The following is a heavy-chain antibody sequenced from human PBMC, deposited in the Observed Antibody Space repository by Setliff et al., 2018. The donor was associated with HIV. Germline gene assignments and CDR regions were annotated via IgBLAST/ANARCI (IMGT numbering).Heavy chain of an antibody. J-gene: IGHJ4*02. CDR1: GYTVTELS. D-gene: IGHD5-12*01. CDR3: ATRIRDGHRGYGYFDF. CDR2: VDPEDNKI. V-gene: IGHV1-24*01. Sequence: ASVKVSCKVSGYTVTELSINWVRQAPGKGPEWMGGVDPEDNKIVYAQKFQGRVTTTEDTSTDTAYMELSSLRPEDTAVYYCATRIRDGHRGYGYFDFWGQGTLVTVSS.